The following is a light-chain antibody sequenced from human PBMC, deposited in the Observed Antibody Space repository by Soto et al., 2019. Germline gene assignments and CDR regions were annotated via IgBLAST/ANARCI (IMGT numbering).Light chain of an antibody. Sequence: QSALTQPASVSGSPGQSITISCTGTSRDVGGYNYVSWYQQHPGTAPKLMIYEVTDRPSGVSPRFSGSKSGNTASLTISGLRADDAAAYYCSSYTSSSNLVLGNGTKVTVL. CDR1: SRDVGGYNY. J-gene: IGLJ1*01. CDR2: EVT. CDR3: SSYTSSSNLV. V-gene: IGLV2-14*01.